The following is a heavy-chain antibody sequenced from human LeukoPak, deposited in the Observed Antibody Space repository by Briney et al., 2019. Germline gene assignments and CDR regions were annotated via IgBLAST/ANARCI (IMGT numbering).Heavy chain of an antibody. J-gene: IGHJ3*02. Sequence: ASVKVSCKVSGYTLTELSMHWVRQAPGKGLEWMGGFDPEDGETIYAQKFQGRVTITADESTSTAYMELSSLRSEDTAVYYCARGEGSGLNAFDIWGQGTMVTVSS. D-gene: IGHD1-26*01. CDR3: ARGEGSGLNAFDI. CDR1: GYTLTELS. V-gene: IGHV1-24*01. CDR2: FDPEDGET.